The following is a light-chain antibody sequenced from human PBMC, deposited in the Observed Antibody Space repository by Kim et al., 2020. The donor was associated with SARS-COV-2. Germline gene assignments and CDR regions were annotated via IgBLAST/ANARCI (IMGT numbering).Light chain of an antibody. Sequence: GESVTISFTGTSSDVGGYNYVSLYQQHPGKAPKLMIYEVSKRPSGVPDRFSGSKSGNTASLTVSGLQAEDEADYYCSSYAGSNNLVFGGGTQLTVL. J-gene: IGLJ2*01. CDR1: SSDVGGYNY. V-gene: IGLV2-8*01. CDR2: EVS. CDR3: SSYAGSNNLV.